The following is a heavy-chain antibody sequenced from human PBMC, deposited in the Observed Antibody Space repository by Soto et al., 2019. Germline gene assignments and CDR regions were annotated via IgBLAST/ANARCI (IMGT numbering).Heavy chain of an antibody. CDR3: ARRYCSSTSCPRNYYGMDV. CDR1: GYSFTSYW. V-gene: IGHV5-10-1*01. Sequence: PGESLKISCKGSGYSFTSYWISWVRQMPGKGLEWMGRIDPSDSYTNYSPSFQGHVTISADKSISTVYLQWSSLKASDTAMYYRARRYCSSTSCPRNYYGMDVWGQGTTVTVSS. D-gene: IGHD2-2*01. CDR2: IDPSDSYT. J-gene: IGHJ6*02.